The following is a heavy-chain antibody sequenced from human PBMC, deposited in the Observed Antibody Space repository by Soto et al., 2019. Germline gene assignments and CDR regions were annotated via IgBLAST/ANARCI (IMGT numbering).Heavy chain of an antibody. Sequence: GGSLRLSFAASGFTFSSYSMNWVRQAPGKGLEWVSYISSSSSTIYYADSVKGRFTISRDNAKNSLYLQMNSLRDEDTAVYYCASSFSLYDSSGYYYGPHYYYGMDVWGQGTTVTVSS. D-gene: IGHD3-22*01. V-gene: IGHV3-48*02. CDR3: ASSFSLYDSSGYYYGPHYYYGMDV. J-gene: IGHJ6*02. CDR1: GFTFSSYS. CDR2: ISSSSSTI.